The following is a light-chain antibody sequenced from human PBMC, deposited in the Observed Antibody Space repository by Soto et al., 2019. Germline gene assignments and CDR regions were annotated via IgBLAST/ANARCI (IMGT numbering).Light chain of an antibody. CDR1: QDIGSW. V-gene: IGKV1-12*01. Sequence: DIQMTQSPSSVSASVGDRVTITCRASQDIGSWLAWYQQKPGKAPDLLIYGASSLQSGVPSRFYGSGSGTDFTLTISSLQPEDFATYYCQQGGSFPITFGQGTRLE. J-gene: IGKJ5*01. CDR2: GAS. CDR3: QQGGSFPIT.